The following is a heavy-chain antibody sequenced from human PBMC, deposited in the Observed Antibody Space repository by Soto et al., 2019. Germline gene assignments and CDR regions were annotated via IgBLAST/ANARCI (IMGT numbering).Heavy chain of an antibody. CDR1: GFTFDDYG. Sequence: EEQVVESGGGLVQPGGSLRLSCAASGFTFDDYGMHWVRQGPGKGLEWVSGITWNSATIGYAASVKGRFPISRDNAKNSLYLQMSSLTTEDTAVYYCAKDRWARDSIDVWGQGTTVTVSS. J-gene: IGHJ6*02. V-gene: IGHV3-9*01. CDR2: ITWNSATI. CDR3: AKDRWARDSIDV.